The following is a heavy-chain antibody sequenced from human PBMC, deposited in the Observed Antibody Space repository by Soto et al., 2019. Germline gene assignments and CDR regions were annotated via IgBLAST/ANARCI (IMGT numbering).Heavy chain of an antibody. CDR1: GFTFNNYY. CDR3: GRGFGGTH. D-gene: IGHD2-15*01. CDR2: INQDGSAK. V-gene: IGHV3-7*05. J-gene: IGHJ4*02. Sequence: EVQLVESGGGLVQPGGSLRLSCAASGFTFNNYYMFWVRQAPGRGLEWVANINQDGSAKYYVDSVKGRFTISRDNAKSSLYLQITSLRAEDTATYYCGRGFGGTHWGQGSLVTVSS.